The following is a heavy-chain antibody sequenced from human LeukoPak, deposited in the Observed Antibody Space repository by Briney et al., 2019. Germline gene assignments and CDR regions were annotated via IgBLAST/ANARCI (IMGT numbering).Heavy chain of an antibody. Sequence: SETLSLTCAVYGGSFSGYYWSWIRQPPGKGLEWIGEINHSGSTNYNPSLKSRVTISVDTSKNQFSLKLSSVTAADTAVYYCARGYRGYYPRPYSDYWGQGTLVTVSS. D-gene: IGHD3-22*01. CDR1: GGSFSGYY. CDR3: ARGYRGYYPRPYSDY. CDR2: INHSGST. J-gene: IGHJ4*02. V-gene: IGHV4-34*01.